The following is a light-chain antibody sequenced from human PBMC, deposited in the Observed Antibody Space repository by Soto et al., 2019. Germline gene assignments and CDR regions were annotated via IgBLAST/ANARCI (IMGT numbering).Light chain of an antibody. Sequence: QAGVTQPPSASGTPGQRVTISCSGSSSNIGSNYVYWYQQLPGTAPKLLIYKNNQRPSGVPDRFSGSKSGTSASLAISGLRSEDEADYFCAAWDDSLSEVFGTGTKLTVL. J-gene: IGLJ1*01. CDR2: KNN. CDR1: SSNIGSNY. CDR3: AAWDDSLSEV. V-gene: IGLV1-47*01.